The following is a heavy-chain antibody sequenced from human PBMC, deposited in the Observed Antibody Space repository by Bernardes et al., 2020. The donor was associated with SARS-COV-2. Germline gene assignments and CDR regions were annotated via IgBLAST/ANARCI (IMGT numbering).Heavy chain of an antibody. CDR3: ARAGWYRFDY. J-gene: IGHJ4*01. V-gene: IGHV3-74*01. Sequence: GGSLRLSCVASGFTLSNYWMHWVRQAPGKGLVWVSRFSSDGTVTNYADSVKGRFTISRDNAKNTLYLQMNSLRDEDTAIYYCARAGWYRFDYWG. D-gene: IGHD6-19*01. CDR2: FSSDGTVT. CDR1: GFTLSNYW.